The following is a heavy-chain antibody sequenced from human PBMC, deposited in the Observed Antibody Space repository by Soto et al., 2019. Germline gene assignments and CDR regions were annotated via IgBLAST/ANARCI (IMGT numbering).Heavy chain of an antibody. D-gene: IGHD3-9*01. CDR1: GGYVSSGSHY. Sequence: SETLSLTCTVSGGYVSSGSHYWSWIRQPPGKGLEWIGYIYYSGSTNHNPSLKSRVTMSVDTSKNEFSLKLSSVTAADTAVYYCARLDCVSPMCDFDYWGQGTLVTVSS. CDR3: ARLDCVSPMCDFDY. CDR2: IYYSGST. J-gene: IGHJ4*02. V-gene: IGHV4-61*01.